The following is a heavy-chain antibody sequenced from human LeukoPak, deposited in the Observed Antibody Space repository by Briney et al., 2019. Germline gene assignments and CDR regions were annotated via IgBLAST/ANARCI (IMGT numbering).Heavy chain of an antibody. Sequence: GGSLRLSCAASGFTFSSYAMSWVRQAPGKGLEWVSAISGSGGSTYYADSVKGRFTISRDNSKNTLYLQMNSLRAEDTAVYYCAKDLAPYDSSGYYFDAFDIWGQGTMVTVSS. CDR3: AKDLAPYDSSGYYFDAFDI. V-gene: IGHV3-23*01. D-gene: IGHD3-22*01. CDR2: ISGSGGST. J-gene: IGHJ3*02. CDR1: GFTFSSYA.